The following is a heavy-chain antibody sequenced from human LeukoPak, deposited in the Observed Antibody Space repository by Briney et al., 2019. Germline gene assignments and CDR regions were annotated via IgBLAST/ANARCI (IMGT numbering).Heavy chain of an antibody. CDR1: GFTFSAHW. Sequence: PGGSLRLSCAASGFTFSAHWMSWVRQAPGKGLEWVANIKEDGSEKFYVDSVKGRFTISRDSAKNSLSLQMNSLRAEDTAVYYCARSLDYWGQGTLVTVSS. J-gene: IGHJ4*02. CDR3: ARSLDY. CDR2: IKEDGSEK. V-gene: IGHV3-7*01.